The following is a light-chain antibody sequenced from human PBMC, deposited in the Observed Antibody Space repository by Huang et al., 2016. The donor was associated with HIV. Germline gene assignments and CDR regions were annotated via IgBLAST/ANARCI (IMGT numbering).Light chain of an antibody. CDR1: QAIGTY. J-gene: IGKJ5*01. V-gene: IGKV1-39*01. CDR2: DAS. CDR3: QQSYGALIT. Sequence: IQLTQSPTSLSASVGDRVAIACRASQAIGTYLNWFQQKPGRAPKLLISDASALHAGIPSRFIGSGSGTEFTLTIRGLQFDDFATYFCQQSYGALITFGQGTRLEIK.